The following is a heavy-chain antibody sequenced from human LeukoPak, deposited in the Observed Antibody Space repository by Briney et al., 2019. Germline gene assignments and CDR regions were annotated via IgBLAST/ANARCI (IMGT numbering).Heavy chain of an antibody. CDR2: INPNSGGT. CDR3: ARDPTPYDFWCGYYKGNWFDP. CDR1: GYTFTGYY. V-gene: IGHV1-2*02. J-gene: IGHJ5*02. Sequence: EASVKVSCKASGYTFTGYYMHWVRQAPGQGLEWMGWINPNSGGTNYAQKFQGRVTMTRDTSISTAYMELSRLRSDDTAVYYCARDPTPYDFWCGYYKGNWFDPWGQGTLVTVSS. D-gene: IGHD3-3*01.